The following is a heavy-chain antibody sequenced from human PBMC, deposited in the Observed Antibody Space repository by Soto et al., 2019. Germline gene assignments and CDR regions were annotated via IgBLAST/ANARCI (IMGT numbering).Heavy chain of an antibody. D-gene: IGHD3-3*01. J-gene: IGHJ5*02. CDR1: GGSISSSSYY. CDR2: IYYSGST. CDR3: ARHTIKIFATLNWLDP. V-gene: IGHV4-39*01. Sequence: SETLSLTCTVSGGSISSSSYYWGWIRQPPGKGLEWIGSIYYSGSTYYNPSLKSRVTISVDTSKNQFSLKLSSVTAADTAVYYCARHTIKIFATLNWLDPCGQGTLVTVSS.